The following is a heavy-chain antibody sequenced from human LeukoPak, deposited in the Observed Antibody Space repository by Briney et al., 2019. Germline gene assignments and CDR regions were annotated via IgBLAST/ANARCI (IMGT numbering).Heavy chain of an antibody. CDR2: INPNSGDT. V-gene: IGHV1-2*02. D-gene: IGHD3-10*01. CDR3: ARTMVRVIHAGWFDP. Sequence: GASVKVSCTASGYIFTGYYMHWVRQAPGQGLEWMGWINPNSGDTNYAQKFQGRVTMTRDTSISTAYMEPSSLRSEDTAVYYCARTMVRVIHAGWFDPWGQGTLVTVSS. J-gene: IGHJ5*02. CDR1: GYIFTGYY.